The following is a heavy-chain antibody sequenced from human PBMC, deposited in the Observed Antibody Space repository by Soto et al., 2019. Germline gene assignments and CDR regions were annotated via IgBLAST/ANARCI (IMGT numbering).Heavy chain of an antibody. V-gene: IGHV3-30*18. Sequence: GGSLRLSCAASGFTFSSYGMHWVRQAPGKGLEWVAVISYDGSNKYYADSVKGRFTISRDNSKNTLYLQMNSLRAEDTAVYYCAKDPYSSSWIRLSYYMDVWGKGTTVTVSS. J-gene: IGHJ6*03. CDR3: AKDPYSSSWIRLSYYMDV. CDR2: ISYDGSNK. CDR1: GFTFSSYG. D-gene: IGHD6-13*01.